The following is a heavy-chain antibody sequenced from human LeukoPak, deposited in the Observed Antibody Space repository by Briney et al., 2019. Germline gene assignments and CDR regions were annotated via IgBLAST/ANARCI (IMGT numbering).Heavy chain of an antibody. V-gene: IGHV3-21*01. D-gene: IGHD5-18*01. CDR2: ISSSSSYI. Sequence: PGGSLRLSCAASGFTFSIYSMNWVRQAPGKGLEGVSSISSSSSYIYYADSVKGRFTISRDNAKNSLYLQMNSLKAEDTAVDYCARDGYGYGYYGMDVWGQGTTVTVSS. CDR3: ARDGYGYGYYGMDV. CDR1: GFTFSIYS. J-gene: IGHJ6*02.